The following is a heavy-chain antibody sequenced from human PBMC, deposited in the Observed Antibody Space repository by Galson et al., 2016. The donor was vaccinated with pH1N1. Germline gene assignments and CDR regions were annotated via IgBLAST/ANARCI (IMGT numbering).Heavy chain of an antibody. CDR2: IYWDDDK. Sequence: PALVKPTQTLTLTCTFSGFSLRTSGVGVGWIRQSPGKALEWLALIYWDDDKRYNPSLKSRLTITKDTSKNQMVLTMTNMDPVDTATYYCAHNRQRSGGTYYRPFDYWGQGTLVTVSS. D-gene: IGHD1-26*01. V-gene: IGHV2-5*02. J-gene: IGHJ4*02. CDR3: AHNRQRSGGTYYRPFDY. CDR1: GFSLRTSGVG.